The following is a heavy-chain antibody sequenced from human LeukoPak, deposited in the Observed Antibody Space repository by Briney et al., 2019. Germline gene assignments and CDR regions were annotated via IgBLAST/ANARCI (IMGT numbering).Heavy chain of an antibody. V-gene: IGHV3-30*18. CDR3: AKGPAPRLGEFSYHALVDY. CDR2: ISYDGSNE. Sequence: GGSLRLSCVASGFTFSSYGMHWVRQAPGKGLEWVAFISYDGSNENIADSVKGRFIISRDNSKTTLYLQMTRLRAEDTAVYYCAKGPAPRLGEFSYHALVDYWGQGTLVTVSP. J-gene: IGHJ4*02. D-gene: IGHD3-16*02. CDR1: GFTFSSYG.